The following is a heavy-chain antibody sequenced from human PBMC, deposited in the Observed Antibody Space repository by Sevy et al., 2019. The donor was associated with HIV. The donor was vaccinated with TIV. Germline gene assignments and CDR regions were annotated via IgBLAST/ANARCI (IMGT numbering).Heavy chain of an antibody. Sequence: GGSLRLSCAASGFSFSSFAMYWVRQVPGKGLEWVTVISYDGSNKYSADSVKGRLPISRDNSKNTLYLQMNSLRGEDTAVYYCARDRVQEGYYYYGMDVWGQGTTVTVSS. CDR3: ARDRVQEGYYYYGMDV. J-gene: IGHJ6*02. V-gene: IGHV3-30-3*01. CDR2: ISYDGSNK. D-gene: IGHD1-1*01. CDR1: GFSFSSFA.